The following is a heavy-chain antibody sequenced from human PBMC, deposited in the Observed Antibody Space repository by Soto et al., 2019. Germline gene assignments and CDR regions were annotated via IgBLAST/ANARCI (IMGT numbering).Heavy chain of an antibody. J-gene: IGHJ4*02. CDR1: GYTFTSYD. Sequence: QVQLVQSGAEVKKPGASVKVSCKASGYTFTSYDINWVREASGQGLEWMGWMSPKSGNTGYAQKFQGRVTMTRSTSISTAYMELSSLTSEDTDVYYCARGPPNWGFDSWGQGTLVTVSS. V-gene: IGHV1-8*01. CDR2: MSPKSGNT. D-gene: IGHD7-27*01. CDR3: ARGPPNWGFDS.